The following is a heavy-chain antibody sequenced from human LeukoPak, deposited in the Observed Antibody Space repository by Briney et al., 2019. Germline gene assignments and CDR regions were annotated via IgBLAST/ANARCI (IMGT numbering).Heavy chain of an antibody. J-gene: IGHJ3*02. CDR1: GYSFTSYW. CDR3: ARPPPPIASGYDSLDAFDI. Sequence: GESLKISCKGSGYSFTSYWIGWVRQMPGKGLEWMGMIYPGDSDTRYSPSFQGQVTISADKSISTAYLQWSSLKASDTAMYYCARPPPPIASGYDSLDAFDIWGQGTMVTVSS. D-gene: IGHD5-12*01. CDR2: IYPGDSDT. V-gene: IGHV5-51*01.